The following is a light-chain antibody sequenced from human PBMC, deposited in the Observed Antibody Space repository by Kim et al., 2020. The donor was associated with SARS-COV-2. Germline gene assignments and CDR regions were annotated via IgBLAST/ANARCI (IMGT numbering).Light chain of an antibody. J-gene: IGKJ2*02. Sequence: LSPGERATLSCRASQSVSSNYLAWYQQKPGQAPRLLIYGASSRVTGIPDRFSGSGSGTDFTLTISRLEPEDFAVYYCQQYGSSPRTFGQGTKREI. CDR1: QSVSSNY. V-gene: IGKV3-20*01. CDR3: QQYGSSPRT. CDR2: GAS.